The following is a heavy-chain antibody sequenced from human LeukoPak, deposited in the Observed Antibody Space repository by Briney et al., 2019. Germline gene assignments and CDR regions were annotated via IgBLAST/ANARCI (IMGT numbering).Heavy chain of an antibody. CDR1: GFTFSSYS. D-gene: IGHD6-19*01. Sequence: GGSLRLSCAASGFTFSSYSMNWVRQAPGKGLEWVSSISSSSNYIYYADSVKGRFTVSRDNAKNSLYLQMNSLRTEDTAVYYCARDPSSGWYLKGWFDPWGQGTLVTVSS. J-gene: IGHJ5*02. CDR3: ARDPSSGWYLKGWFDP. V-gene: IGHV3-21*01. CDR2: ISSSSNYI.